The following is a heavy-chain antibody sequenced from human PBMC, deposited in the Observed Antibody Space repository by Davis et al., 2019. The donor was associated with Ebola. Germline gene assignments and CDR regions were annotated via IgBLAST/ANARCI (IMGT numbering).Heavy chain of an antibody. CDR1: GFTFADYS. V-gene: IGHV3-49*04. D-gene: IGHD1-26*01. CDR2: IRSRGKNGTT. Sequence: PGGSLRLSCTTSGFTFADYSSSWVRQAPGKGLEWGGLIRSRGKNGTTEYVASVEGRFTISRDDSKSIAYLQMNSLKAEDTGVYYCRCRRGAFDPWGQGTLVTVSS. J-gene: IGHJ5*02. CDR3: RCRRGAFDP.